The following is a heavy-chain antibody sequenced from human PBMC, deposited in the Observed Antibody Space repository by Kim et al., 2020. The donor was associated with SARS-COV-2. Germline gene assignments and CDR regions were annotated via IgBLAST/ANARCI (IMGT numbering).Heavy chain of an antibody. Sequence: SETLSLTCTVSGGSISSYYWSWIRQPAGKGLEWIGRIYTSGSTNYNPSLKSRVTMSVDTSKNQFSLKLSSVTAADTAVYYCARVSSSTSLYYYYYYMDVWGKGTTVTVSS. V-gene: IGHV4-4*07. CDR2: IYTSGST. CDR1: GGSISSYY. J-gene: IGHJ6*03. D-gene: IGHD2-2*01. CDR3: ARVSSSTSLYYYYYYMDV.